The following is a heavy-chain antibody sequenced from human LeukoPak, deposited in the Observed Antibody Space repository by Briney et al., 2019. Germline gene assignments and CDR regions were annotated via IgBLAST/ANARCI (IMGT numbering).Heavy chain of an antibody. Sequence: ASVKVSCKASGGTFSSYAISWVRQAPGQGLEWMGGIIPIFGTANYAQKFQGRVTITADKSTSTAYMELSSLRSEDTAVYYCAREVRGVIIAGRGDYYYYMDVWGKGTTVTVSS. D-gene: IGHD3-10*01. J-gene: IGHJ6*03. CDR2: IIPIFGTA. CDR1: GGTFSSYA. CDR3: AREVRGVIIAGRGDYYYYMDV. V-gene: IGHV1-69*06.